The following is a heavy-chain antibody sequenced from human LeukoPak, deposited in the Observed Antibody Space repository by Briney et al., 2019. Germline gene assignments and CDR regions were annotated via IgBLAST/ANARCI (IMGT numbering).Heavy chain of an antibody. D-gene: IGHD6-13*01. CDR1: GFTFSSYS. CDR2: ISSSSSYI. Sequence: GRSLRLSCAASGFTFSSYSMNWVRQAPGKGLEWGSSISSSSSYIYYADSVKGRFTISRDNAKNSLYLQMNSLRAEDTAVYYCARWGSSSWSYFDYWGQGTLVTVSS. J-gene: IGHJ4*02. CDR3: ARWGSSSWSYFDY. V-gene: IGHV3-21*01.